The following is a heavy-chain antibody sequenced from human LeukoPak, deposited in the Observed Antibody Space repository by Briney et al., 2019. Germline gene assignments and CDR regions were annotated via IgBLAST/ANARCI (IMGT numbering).Heavy chain of an antibody. CDR2: INAGNGNT. J-gene: IGHJ3*02. Sequence: ASVKVSCKASGYNFPSHTINWVRQAPGQSLEWMGWINAGNGNTKYSQKFQGRVTTSRDTSASTAYMELSSLRSEDTAVFYCARDRRYYVSGGKDGFDIWGQGTMVTDSS. D-gene: IGHD3-10*01. V-gene: IGHV1-3*01. CDR3: ARDRRYYVSGGKDGFDI. CDR1: GYNFPSHT.